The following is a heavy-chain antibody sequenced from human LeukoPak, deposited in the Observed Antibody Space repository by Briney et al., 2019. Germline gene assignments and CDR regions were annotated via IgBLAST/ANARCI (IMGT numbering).Heavy chain of an antibody. CDR3: ASFLVAEGAFDI. D-gene: IGHD2/OR15-2a*01. Sequence: ASETLSLTCTVSGGSISSSSYYWGWIRQPPGKGLEWIGSIYYSGSTYYNPSLKSRVTISVDKSKNQFSLKLSSVTAADTAVYYCASFLVAEGAFDIWGQGTMVTVSS. CDR1: GGSISSSSYY. J-gene: IGHJ3*02. CDR2: IYYSGST. V-gene: IGHV4-39*07.